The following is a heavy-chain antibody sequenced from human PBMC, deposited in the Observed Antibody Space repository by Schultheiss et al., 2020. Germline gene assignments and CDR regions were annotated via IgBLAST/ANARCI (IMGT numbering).Heavy chain of an antibody. CDR3: ARGTY. CDR2: IYYSGST. Sequence: SETLSLTCAVSGYSISSGYYWGWIRQPPGKGLEWIGYIYYSGSTNYNPSLKSRVTISVDTSKNQFSLKLSSVTAADTAVYYCARGTYWGQGTLVTVSS. V-gene: IGHV4-61*01. J-gene: IGHJ4*02. D-gene: IGHD2-8*01. CDR1: GYSISSGYY.